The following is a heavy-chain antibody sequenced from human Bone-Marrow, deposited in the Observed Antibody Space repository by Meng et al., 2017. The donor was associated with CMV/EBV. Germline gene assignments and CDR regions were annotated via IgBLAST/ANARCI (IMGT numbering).Heavy chain of an antibody. CDR3: ARAKSPRYSYGYVFGDWFDP. Sequence: NSDAWNWIRQSPSRGLEWLGRTYYRSKWYNDYAVSVKSRITINPDTSKNQFSLQLNSVTPEDTAVYYCARAKSPRYSYGYVFGDWFDPWGQGTPVTVSS. CDR2: TYYRSKWYN. V-gene: IGHV6-1*01. CDR1: NSDA. J-gene: IGHJ5*02. D-gene: IGHD5-18*01.